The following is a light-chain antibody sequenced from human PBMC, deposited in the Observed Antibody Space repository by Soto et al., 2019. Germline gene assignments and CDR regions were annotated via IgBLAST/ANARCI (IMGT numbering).Light chain of an antibody. CDR3: SSYTGSSTYV. J-gene: IGLJ1*01. Sequence: QSALTQPASVSGSPGQSITISCTGTSNDVGGYNYVSWYQQHPGKAPKLMIYDVSNRPSGVSNRFSGSKSANTASLTISGLQTEDESDYYFSSYTGSSTYVFGTGTKVTVL. CDR2: DVS. CDR1: SNDVGGYNY. V-gene: IGLV2-14*03.